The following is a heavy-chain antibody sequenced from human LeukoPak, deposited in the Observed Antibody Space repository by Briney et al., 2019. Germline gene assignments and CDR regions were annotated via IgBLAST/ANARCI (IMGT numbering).Heavy chain of an antibody. CDR3: AREMEHQLDGQRDY. D-gene: IGHD6-13*01. V-gene: IGHV7-4-1*02. CDR2: INTNTGNP. CDR1: GYTYTSYA. Sequence: ASVKVSCKASGYTYTSYAMNWVRQAPGQGLEWMGWINTNTGNPTYAQGFTGRFVFSLDTSVSTAYLQISSLKAEDTAVYYCAREMEHQLDGQRDYWGQGTLVTVSS. J-gene: IGHJ4*02.